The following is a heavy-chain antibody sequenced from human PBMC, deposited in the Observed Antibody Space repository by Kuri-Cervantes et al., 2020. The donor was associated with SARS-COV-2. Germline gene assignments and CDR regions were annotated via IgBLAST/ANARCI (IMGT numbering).Heavy chain of an antibody. V-gene: IGHV3-48*01. D-gene: IGHD2-2*01. Sequence: GESLKISCAASGFTFSSYSMNWVRQAPGKGLEWVSYISSSSSTIYYADSVKGRFTISRDNAKNSLYLQMNSLRAEDTAVYYCARDNIVVAPAADKSDFDYWGQGTLVTVSS. J-gene: IGHJ4*02. CDR1: GFTFSSYS. CDR3: ARDNIVVAPAADKSDFDY. CDR2: ISSSSSTI.